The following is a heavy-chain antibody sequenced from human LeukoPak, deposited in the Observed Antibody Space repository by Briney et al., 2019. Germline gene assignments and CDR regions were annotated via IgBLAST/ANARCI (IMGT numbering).Heavy chain of an antibody. Sequence: PGGSLRLSCAASGITLTTNGMHWVRQAPGKGLEWVAFIQNDGSNKFYADSVKGRFTISKDTSINTLYLQMNSLRAEDTAVYYCGRGLIGQYNWNDGGTDYWGQGTLVTVSS. CDR1: GITLTTNG. CDR3: GRGLIGQYNWNDGGTDY. V-gene: IGHV3-30*02. J-gene: IGHJ4*02. CDR2: IQNDGSNK. D-gene: IGHD1-20*01.